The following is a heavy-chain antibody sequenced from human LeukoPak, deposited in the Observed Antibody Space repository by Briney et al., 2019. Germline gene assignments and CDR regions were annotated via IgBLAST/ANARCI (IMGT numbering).Heavy chain of an antibody. Sequence: GGSLRLSCAASGFTFSDYYMSWIRQAPGKGLEWVSYISSSGSTIYYADSVKGRFTISRDNAKNSLYLQMSSLRAEDTAVYYCARGHDSSGYYYGRLDYYYYMDVWGKGTTVTVSS. CDR2: ISSSGSTI. V-gene: IGHV3-11*04. J-gene: IGHJ6*03. CDR3: ARGHDSSGYYYGRLDYYYYMDV. CDR1: GFTFSDYY. D-gene: IGHD3-22*01.